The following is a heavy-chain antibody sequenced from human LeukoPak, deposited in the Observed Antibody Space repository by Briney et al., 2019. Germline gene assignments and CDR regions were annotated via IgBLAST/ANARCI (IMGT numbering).Heavy chain of an antibody. D-gene: IGHD3-22*01. CDR3: AAPIHYYDSSGYDY. Sequence: VARRGYGDAYTSNVVHWVRRTLRQRIEWMGWINAGNGNTKYSQKFQGRVTITRDTSASTAYMELSSLRSEDTAVYYCAAPIHYYDSSGYDYWGQGTLVTVSS. CDR1: GDAYTSNV. CDR2: INAGNGNT. V-gene: IGHV1-3*01. J-gene: IGHJ4*02.